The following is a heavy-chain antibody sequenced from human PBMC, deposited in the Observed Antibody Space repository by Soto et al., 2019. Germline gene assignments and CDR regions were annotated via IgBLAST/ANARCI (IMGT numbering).Heavy chain of an antibody. V-gene: IGHV3-7*03. CDR2: IKHDGSET. CDR1: GFTFDTFW. Sequence: GGSLRLSCAASGFTFDTFWMSWVRQSPGKGLEWVANIKHDGSETYYADSVKGRFTISRDNAKNSLFLQMNTLRTEDTAVYYCARDFATHCSGSTCYPYAYWGQGGLVTVSS. CDR3: ARDFATHCSGSTCYPYAY. J-gene: IGHJ1*01. D-gene: IGHD2-15*01.